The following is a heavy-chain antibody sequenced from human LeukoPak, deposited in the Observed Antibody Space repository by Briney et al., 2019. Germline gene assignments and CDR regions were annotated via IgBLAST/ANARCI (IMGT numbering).Heavy chain of an antibody. CDR2: ISGSGGST. Sequence: GGSLRLSCAASGFTFSSYAMSWVRQAPGKGLEWVSAISGSGGSTYYADSVKGRFTISRDNAKNTLYLQMNSLRAEDTAVYYCAREDLGYCSSTSCQNWFDPWGQGTLVTVSS. CDR1: GFTFSSYA. V-gene: IGHV3-23*01. CDR3: AREDLGYCSSTSCQNWFDP. D-gene: IGHD2-2*01. J-gene: IGHJ5*02.